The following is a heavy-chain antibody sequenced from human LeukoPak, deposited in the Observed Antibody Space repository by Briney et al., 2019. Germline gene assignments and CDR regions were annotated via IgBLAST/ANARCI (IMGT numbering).Heavy chain of an antibody. CDR3: ARGPVRDDDGLTGNSYYYGLDA. CDR2: IHHRAGT. Sequence: GSPRLSCSASGFTLRSYAMGWVRQAPGKGLEWIGEIHHRAGTNYNPSLKSRVTISADTSKNQFSLKLTSVTAADTAVFYCARGPVRDDDGLTGNSYYYGLDAWGQGTTVTVSS. J-gene: IGHJ6*02. V-gene: IGHV4-34*01. CDR1: GFTLRSYA. D-gene: IGHD3-9*01.